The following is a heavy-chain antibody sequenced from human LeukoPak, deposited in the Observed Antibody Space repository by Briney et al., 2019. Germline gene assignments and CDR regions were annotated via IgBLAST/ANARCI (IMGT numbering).Heavy chain of an antibody. CDR1: GGSISSSPYY. CDR3: AKGAGGFSYYNWFDP. Sequence: SETLSLTCTVSGGSISSSPYYWGWIRQPPGKGLEWIGSIYYSGTTHYNPSRESQVTISVDTSKNQISLKLASVTAADTAIYYCAKGAGGFSYYNWFDPWGQGTLVTVSS. D-gene: IGHD5-18*01. CDR2: IYYSGTT. J-gene: IGHJ5*02. V-gene: IGHV4-39*07.